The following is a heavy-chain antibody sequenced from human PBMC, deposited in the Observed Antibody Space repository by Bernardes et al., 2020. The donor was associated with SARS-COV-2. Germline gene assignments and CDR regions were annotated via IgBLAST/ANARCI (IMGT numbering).Heavy chain of an antibody. Sequence: GGSLRLSRAASGFTFSSYAMSWVRQAPGKGLEWVSAISGSGGSTYYADSVKGRFTISRDNSKNTLYLQMNSLRAEDTAVYYCAKDEAAAGFNDAFDIWGQGTMVTVSS. J-gene: IGHJ3*02. CDR2: ISGSGGST. CDR1: GFTFSSYA. CDR3: AKDEAAAGFNDAFDI. D-gene: IGHD6-13*01. V-gene: IGHV3-23*01.